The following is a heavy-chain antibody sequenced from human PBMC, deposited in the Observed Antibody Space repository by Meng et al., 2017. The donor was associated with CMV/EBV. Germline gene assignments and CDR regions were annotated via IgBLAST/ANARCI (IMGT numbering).Heavy chain of an antibody. D-gene: IGHD2-2*01. Sequence: VPLQQWGEGVLKRSEPRSLTCAVYGGSFSWYYWSWIRQPPGTGLEWIEEINHSGSTNYNPSLKSRVTISVDTSKNQFSLKVSSVLAADTAVYYCARGFPSWRKPAYYFDYWGQGTLVTVSS. J-gene: IGHJ4*02. CDR1: GGSFSWYY. CDR2: INHSGST. V-gene: IGHV4-34*01. CDR3: ARGFPSWRKPAYYFDY.